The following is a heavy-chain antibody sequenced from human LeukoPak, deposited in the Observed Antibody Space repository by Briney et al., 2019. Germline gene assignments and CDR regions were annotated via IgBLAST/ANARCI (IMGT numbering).Heavy chain of an antibody. CDR3: ARGSSGYYYQAGVYWFDP. V-gene: IGHV3-21*01. J-gene: IGHJ5*02. CDR2: ISSSSSYI. CDR1: GFTFSSYS. Sequence: GGSLRLSCAASGFTFSSYSMNWVRLAPGKGLEWVSSISSSSSYIYYADSVKGRFTISRDNAKNSLYLQMNSLRAEDTAVYYCARGSSGYYYQAGVYWFDPWGQGTLVTVSS. D-gene: IGHD3-22*01.